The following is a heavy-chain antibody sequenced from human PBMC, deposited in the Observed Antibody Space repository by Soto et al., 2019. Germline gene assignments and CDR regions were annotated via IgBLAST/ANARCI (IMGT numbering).Heavy chain of an antibody. CDR2: IYYSGST. V-gene: IGHV4-30-4*01. D-gene: IGHD3-3*01. CDR1: GGSISSGYYY. CDR3: ARGPRAELRFLEWLLSQEAPNFDY. Sequence: QVQLQESGPGLVKPSQTLSLTCTVSGGSISSGYYYWSWIRQPPGKGLELIGYIYYSGSTYYNPSLKNRVTSSVATSKNQYSRKLSSVTDADAAVYYCARGPRAELRFLEWLLSQEAPNFDYWGQGTLVTVSS. J-gene: IGHJ4*02.